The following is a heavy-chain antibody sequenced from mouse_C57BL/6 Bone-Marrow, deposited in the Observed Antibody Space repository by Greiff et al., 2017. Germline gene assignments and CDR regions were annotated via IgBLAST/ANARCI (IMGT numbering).Heavy chain of an antibody. CDR1: GYTFTSYC. CDR2: IDPSDSYT. D-gene: IGHD1-1*01. V-gene: IGHV1-50*01. J-gene: IGHJ2*01. CDR3: AIRPYGSSLYFGY. Sequence: VKLQQPGAELVKPGASVKLSCKASGYTFTSYCMQWVKQRPGQGLEWIGGIDPSDSYTNYHPKFKGKATLTADTSSSTAYMQLSCLASEDSALYYCAIRPYGSSLYFGYWGKGTTLSVSS.